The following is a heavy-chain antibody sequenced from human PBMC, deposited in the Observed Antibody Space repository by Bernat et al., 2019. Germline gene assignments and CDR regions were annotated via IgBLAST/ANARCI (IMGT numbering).Heavy chain of an antibody. V-gene: IGHV3-30*01. D-gene: IGHD6-19*01. CDR1: GFIFSSYA. Sequence: QVQLVESGGGVVQPGRSLRLSCAASGFIFSSYAMHWVRQAPGKGLEWVAVISYDGSNKYYADSVKGRFTISRDNSKNTLYLQMNSLRAEDTAVYYCASRSYAVAGPFGDYWGQGTLVTVSS. J-gene: IGHJ4*02. CDR2: ISYDGSNK. CDR3: ASRSYAVAGPFGDY.